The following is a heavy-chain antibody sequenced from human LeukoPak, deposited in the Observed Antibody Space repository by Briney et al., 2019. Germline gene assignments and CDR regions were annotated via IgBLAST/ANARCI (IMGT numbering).Heavy chain of an antibody. CDR3: ARVQNDAFDI. Sequence: SETLSLTCTLSGGPISSYYWSWIRQPPGKGLEWIGYIYYSGSTNYNPSLKRRVTISVDTSKNQYSLKLSSVTAADTAVYYCARVQNDAFDIWGQGTMVTVSS. J-gene: IGHJ3*02. CDR1: GGPISSYY. CDR2: IYYSGST. D-gene: IGHD1-1*01. V-gene: IGHV4-59*01.